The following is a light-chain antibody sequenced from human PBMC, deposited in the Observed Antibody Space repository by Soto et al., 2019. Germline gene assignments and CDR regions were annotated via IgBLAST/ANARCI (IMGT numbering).Light chain of an antibody. J-gene: IGKJ5*01. V-gene: IGKV1-5*01. CDR3: QQYYSYLPIT. CDR2: AAS. Sequence: DIQMTQSPSTLSGSLGDRVTITCRASQTISSWLAWYQQKPGKAPKLLIYAASTLQSGVPSRFSGSGSGTDFTLTISCLQSEDFATYYCQQYYSYLPITFGQGTRLEIK. CDR1: QTISSW.